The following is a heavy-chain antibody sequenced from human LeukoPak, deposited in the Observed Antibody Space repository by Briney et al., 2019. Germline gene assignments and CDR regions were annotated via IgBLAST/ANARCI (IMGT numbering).Heavy chain of an antibody. V-gene: IGHV1-46*01. J-gene: IGHJ6*02. Sequence: ASVKVSCKASGYTFTSYYMHWVRQAPGQGLEWMGIINPSGGSTSYAQKFQGRVTMTRDTSTSTVYMELGSLRSEDTAVYYCAREGFPPKISDFWSGLGPYYYYGMDVWGQGTTVTVSS. D-gene: IGHD3-3*01. CDR3: AREGFPPKISDFWSGLGPYYYYGMDV. CDR1: GYTFTSYY. CDR2: INPSGGST.